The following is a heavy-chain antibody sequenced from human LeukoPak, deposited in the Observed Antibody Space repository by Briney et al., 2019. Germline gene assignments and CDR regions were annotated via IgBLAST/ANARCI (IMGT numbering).Heavy chain of an antibody. V-gene: IGHV4-34*01. Sequence: SETLSLTCAVYGGSFSGYYWSWIRQPPGKGLEWIGEINHSGSTNYNPSLKSRVTISVDTSKNQFSLKLSSVTAADMAVYYCARYYYYYMDVWGKGTTVTVSS. CDR1: GGSFSGYY. J-gene: IGHJ6*03. CDR2: INHSGST. CDR3: ARYYYYYMDV.